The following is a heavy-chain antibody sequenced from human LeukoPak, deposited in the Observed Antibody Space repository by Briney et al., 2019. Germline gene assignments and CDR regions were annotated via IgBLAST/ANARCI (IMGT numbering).Heavy chain of an antibody. D-gene: IGHD2-15*01. CDR3: ARKTYCSGGRCYGENWFDP. Sequence: SETLSLTCTVTGGSISGYHWNWIRQSLGKGLEWIANIYYTGNADYNPSLKSRVTISVDTSKNEISLILSSVTAADTAVYYCARKTYCSGGRCYGENWFDPWGQGTLVTVSS. CDR1: GGSISGYH. J-gene: IGHJ5*02. V-gene: IGHV4-59*08. CDR2: IYYTGNA.